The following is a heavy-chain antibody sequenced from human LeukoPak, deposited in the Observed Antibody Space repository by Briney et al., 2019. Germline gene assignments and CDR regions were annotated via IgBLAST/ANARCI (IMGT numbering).Heavy chain of an antibody. CDR2: IIPIFGTA. J-gene: IGHJ5*02. CDR3: ARASPQYDILTGSWFDP. CDR1: GYTFTSYG. D-gene: IGHD3-9*01. Sequence: ASVKVSCKASGYTFTSYGISWVRQAPGQGLEWMGGIIPIFGTANYAQKFQGRVTITADESTSTAYMELSSLRSEDTAVYYCARASPQYDILTGSWFDPWGQGTLVTVSS. V-gene: IGHV1-69*13.